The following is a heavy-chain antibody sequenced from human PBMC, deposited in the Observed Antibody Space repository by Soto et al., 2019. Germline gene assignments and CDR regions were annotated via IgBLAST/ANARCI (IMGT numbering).Heavy chain of an antibody. CDR1: GGSISSTTYY. CDR2: IYYSGST. J-gene: IGHJ5*02. V-gene: IGHV4-39*01. CDR3: ASNPCSGGSCYSGHWFDP. Sequence: PTGTLSLTCTVPGGSISSTTYYWGWIRQPPGKGLEWIGSIYYSGSTYYNPSLKSRVTISVDTSKNQFSLKLSSVTAADTAVYYCASNPCSGGSCYSGHWFDPWGQGTLVTVSS. D-gene: IGHD2-15*01.